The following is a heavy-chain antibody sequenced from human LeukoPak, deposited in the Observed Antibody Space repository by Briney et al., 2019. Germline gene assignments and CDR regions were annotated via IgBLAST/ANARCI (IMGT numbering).Heavy chain of an antibody. CDR1: GFTFGDYA. V-gene: IGHV3-49*03. CDR2: IRSKAYGGTT. Sequence: PGGSLRLSCTASGFTFGDYAMSWFRQAPGKGLEWVGFIRSKAYGGTTEYAASVKGRFTISRDDSKSIAYLQMNSLKTEDTAVYYCTGNDYVWGSYPYWGQGTLVTVSS. J-gene: IGHJ4*02. D-gene: IGHD3-16*01. CDR3: TGNDYVWGSYPY.